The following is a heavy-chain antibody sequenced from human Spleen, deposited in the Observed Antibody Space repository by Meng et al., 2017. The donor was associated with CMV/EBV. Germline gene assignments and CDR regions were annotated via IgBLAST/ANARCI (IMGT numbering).Heavy chain of an antibody. CDR1: GFTFSNHY. Sequence: GESLKISCAASGFTFSNHYMSWIRQAPGEGLEWISNIGSSGSTIYYADSVKGRFTISRDNAKNSLYLQMNSLRAEDTAVYYCARNGYSSGWIYYFDYWGQGTLVTVSS. CDR2: IGSSGSTI. J-gene: IGHJ4*02. D-gene: IGHD6-19*01. V-gene: IGHV3-11*04. CDR3: ARNGYSSGWIYYFDY.